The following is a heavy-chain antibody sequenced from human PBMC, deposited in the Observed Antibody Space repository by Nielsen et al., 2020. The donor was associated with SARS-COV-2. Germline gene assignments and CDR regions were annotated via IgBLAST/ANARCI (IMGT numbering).Heavy chain of an antibody. CDR1: GGPISHFY. CDR2: IYHYGRT. J-gene: IGHJ6*02. V-gene: IGHV4-59*01. Sequence: SETLSLTCTVSGGPISHFYWSWIRQPPGKGLEWIEYIYHYGRTDFNPSLESRATISVDTSKNQLSLKLSSVTAADTAVYYCAKYYYSGLDVWGQGTTVAVSS. CDR3: AKYYYSGLDV.